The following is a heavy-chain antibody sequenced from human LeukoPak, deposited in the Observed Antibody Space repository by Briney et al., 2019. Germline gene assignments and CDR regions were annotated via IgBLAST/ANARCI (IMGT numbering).Heavy chain of an antibody. CDR2: IYYSGST. CDR3: ATTYCSSTSCYNGWFDP. J-gene: IGHJ5*02. D-gene: IGHD2-2*02. CDR1: GGSISSSSYY. Sequence: SETLSLTCTVSGGSISSSSYYWGWIRQPPGNGLEWIGSIYYSGSTYYNPSLKSRVTISVDTSKNQFSLKLSSVTAADTAVYYCATTYCSSTSCYNGWFDPWGQGTLVTVSS. V-gene: IGHV4-39*07.